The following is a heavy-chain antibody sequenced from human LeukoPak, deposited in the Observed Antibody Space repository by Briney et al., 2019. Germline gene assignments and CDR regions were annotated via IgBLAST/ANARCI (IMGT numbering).Heavy chain of an antibody. CDR3: AKQVPAAMGYYFDY. J-gene: IGHJ4*02. CDR2: ISGSGGST. CDR1: GGSISSSSYY. D-gene: IGHD2-2*01. Sequence: ETLSLTCTVSGGSISSSSYYWGWIRQAPGKGLEWVPGISGSGGSTYYADSVKGRFTISRDNSKNTLYLQMNTLRADDTAVYYCAKQVPAAMGYYFDYWGQGTLVTVSS. V-gene: IGHV3-23*01.